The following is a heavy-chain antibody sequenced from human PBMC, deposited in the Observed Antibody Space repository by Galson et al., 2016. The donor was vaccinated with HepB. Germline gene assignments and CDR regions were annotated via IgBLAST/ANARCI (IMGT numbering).Heavy chain of an antibody. D-gene: IGHD4-23*01. CDR2: MYYSGRT. V-gene: IGHV4-59*01. CDR1: GDSINDYY. CDR3: ARGKRAFEI. Sequence: SETLSLTCTVSGDSINDYYWSWIRQPPGKGLQWIGYMYYSGRTNYNPSLKSRVTISGDTSKNHFSLKRSSVTAADTAVYYCARGKRAFEIWGQGTMVTVSS. J-gene: IGHJ3*02.